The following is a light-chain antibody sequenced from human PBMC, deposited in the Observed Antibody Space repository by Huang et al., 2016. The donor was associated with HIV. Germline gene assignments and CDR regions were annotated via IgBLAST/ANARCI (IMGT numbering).Light chain of an antibody. Sequence: EIVMTQSPATLSVSPGERVTLSCRANRSVGTNLAWYQQRPGQAPRLLSYGSSTRAPGIPARFSGSGSGTDFSLTISSLQSEDCALYYCHQYNNWLLSFGGGTRVDI. V-gene: IGKV3-15*01. CDR1: RSVGTN. J-gene: IGKJ4*01. CDR2: GSS. CDR3: HQYNNWLLS.